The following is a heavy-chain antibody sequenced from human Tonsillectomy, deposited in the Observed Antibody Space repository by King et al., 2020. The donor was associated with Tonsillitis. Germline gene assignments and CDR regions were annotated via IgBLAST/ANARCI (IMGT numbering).Heavy chain of an antibody. D-gene: IGHD6-6*01. Sequence: VQLVESGGGVVQPGRSLRLSCAASGFTFSSYGMHWVRQAPGKGLEWVAVISYDGSNKYYADSVKGRFTISRDNSKNTLYLQMNSLRAEDTAVYYCAKGEYSSFDYWGQGTLVTVSS. CDR1: GFTFSSYG. CDR2: ISYDGSNK. J-gene: IGHJ4*02. CDR3: AKGEYSSFDY. V-gene: IGHV3-30*18.